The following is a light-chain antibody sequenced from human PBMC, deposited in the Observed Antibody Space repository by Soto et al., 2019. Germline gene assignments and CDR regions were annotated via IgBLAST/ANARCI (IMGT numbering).Light chain of an antibody. Sequence: SVLTQPSSVSGSPGQSITISCTGTSSDGGGYKYISWYQQHPGKALKLMIYDVSNRPLVVSNRFSGSKSGNTASLTISGLQAEDEADYYCSSYTSSSTGVFGTGTKVTVL. J-gene: IGLJ1*01. CDR2: DVS. V-gene: IGLV2-14*01. CDR1: SSDGGGYKY. CDR3: SSYTSSSTGV.